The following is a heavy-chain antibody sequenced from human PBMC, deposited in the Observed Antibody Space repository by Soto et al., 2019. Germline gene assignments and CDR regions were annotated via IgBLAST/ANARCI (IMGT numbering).Heavy chain of an antibody. Sequence: QEQLVESGGGVVQPGKSLRLSCAGSGFTFSSSGMHWVRQAPGKGLEWVAVVWFDAGNKKYTDSVKGRFAISRDNSKSTLYLQMNSLRAEDTAVYYCARDQGYFDLWGRGILVTVSS. V-gene: IGHV3-33*01. CDR1: GFTFSSSG. J-gene: IGHJ2*01. CDR3: ARDQGYFDL. CDR2: VWFDAGNK.